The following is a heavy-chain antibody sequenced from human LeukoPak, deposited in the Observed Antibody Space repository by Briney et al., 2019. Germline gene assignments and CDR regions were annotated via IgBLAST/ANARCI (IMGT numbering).Heavy chain of an antibody. Sequence: PGGSLRLSCAASGFTFSSYSMNWVRQAPGKGLEWVSSISSSSSYIYYADSVKGRFTISRHNAKNSLYRQMNTLRVEDTAVYYCAREVRAYGGYSQSEYWGQGTLVTVSS. J-gene: IGHJ4*02. D-gene: IGHD5-12*01. CDR2: ISSSSSYI. V-gene: IGHV3-21*01. CDR3: AREVRAYGGYSQSEY. CDR1: GFTFSSYS.